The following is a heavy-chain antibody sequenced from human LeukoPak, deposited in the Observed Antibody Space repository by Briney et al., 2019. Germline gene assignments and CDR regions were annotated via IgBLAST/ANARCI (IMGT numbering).Heavy chain of an antibody. J-gene: IGHJ4*02. CDR3: ATTEYNTGWYAY. CDR2: VHHTGST. D-gene: IGHD6-19*01. Sequence: SETLSLTCTVSGGSISSSTYYWGWIRQTPGKGLEWVATVHHTGSTYYNPSLESRLTISVDTSKNQFSLKVRSVTAADTAVYFCATTEYNTGWYAYWGQGTLVTVSS. CDR1: GGSISSSTYY. V-gene: IGHV4-39*01.